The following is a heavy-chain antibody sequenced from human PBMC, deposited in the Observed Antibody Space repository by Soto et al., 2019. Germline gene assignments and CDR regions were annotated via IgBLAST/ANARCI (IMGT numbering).Heavy chain of an antibody. Sequence: QVTLKESGPVLVKPTETLTLTCTVSGFSLRNARMGVSWIRQPPGKALEWLAHILSSDEKSYNTSLKGRVTLSMYTSKSQLVLTMTYVDPVDTATYFCARMLAVNYYYYYVDVGGEETTVTVSS. V-gene: IGHV2-26*01. CDR3: ARMLAVNYYYYYVDV. CDR2: ILSSDEK. J-gene: IGHJ6*03. CDR1: GFSLRNARMG. D-gene: IGHD3-22*01.